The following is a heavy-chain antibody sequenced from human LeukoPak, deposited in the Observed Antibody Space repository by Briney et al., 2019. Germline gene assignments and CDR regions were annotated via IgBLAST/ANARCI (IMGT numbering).Heavy chain of an antibody. CDR1: GFTFSDYY. D-gene: IGHD2-2*01. J-gene: IGHJ4*02. V-gene: IGHV3-11*04. CDR2: ISNSGSTI. Sequence: GGSLRLSCAASGFTFSDYYMSWIRQAPGKGLEWISYISNSGSTIYYADSVKGRFTISRDNAKNSLYLQMNSLRAEDTAVYYCARDRESYYCSSTNCYLHYWGQGTLVTVSS. CDR3: ARDRESYYCSSTNCYLHY.